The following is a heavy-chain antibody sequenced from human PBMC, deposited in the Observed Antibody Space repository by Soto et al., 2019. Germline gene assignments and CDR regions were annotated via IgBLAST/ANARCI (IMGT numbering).Heavy chain of an antibody. CDR1: GGSISSGDYH. CDR2: VYYSGST. J-gene: IGHJ6*02. V-gene: IGHV4-30-4*01. Sequence: SETLSLTCTVSGGSISSGDYHWSWIRQPPGKGLEWIGAVYYSGSTYYNPSLKSRIRISVDTSKNQFSLKVNSVTAADTAVYYCARDYRPPAAGAMDVWSQGTAITVS. D-gene: IGHD2-15*01. CDR3: ARDYRPPAAGAMDV.